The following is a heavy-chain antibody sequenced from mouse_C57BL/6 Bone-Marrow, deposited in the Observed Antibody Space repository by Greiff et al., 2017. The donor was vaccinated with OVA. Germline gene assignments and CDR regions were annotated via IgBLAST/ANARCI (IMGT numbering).Heavy chain of an antibody. CDR1: GFSLSTSGMG. CDR2: IYWDDDK. D-gene: IGHD1-1*01. Sequence: QVTLKESGPGILQSSQTLSLTCSFSGFSLSTSGMGVSWIRQPSGKGLEWLAHIYWDDDKRYNPSLKSRLTISKDTSRNQVFLKITSVDTADTATYYCARQRGLAYWYFDVWGTGTTVTVSS. J-gene: IGHJ1*03. CDR3: ARQRGLAYWYFDV. V-gene: IGHV8-12*01.